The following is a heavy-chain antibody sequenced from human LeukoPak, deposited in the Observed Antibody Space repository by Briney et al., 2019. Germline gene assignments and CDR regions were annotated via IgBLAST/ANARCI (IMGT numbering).Heavy chain of an antibody. CDR3: ARDSKVYSYGHWISDAFDI. CDR1: GYTFTSYA. J-gene: IGHJ3*02. V-gene: IGHV1-3*03. CDR2: INAGNGNT. D-gene: IGHD5-18*01. Sequence: ASVKVSCKASGYTFTSYAMHWVRQTPGQRLEWMGWINAGNGNTKYSQEFQGRVTITRDTSASTAYMELSSLRSEDMAVYYCARDSKVYSYGHWISDAFDIWGQGTMVTVSS.